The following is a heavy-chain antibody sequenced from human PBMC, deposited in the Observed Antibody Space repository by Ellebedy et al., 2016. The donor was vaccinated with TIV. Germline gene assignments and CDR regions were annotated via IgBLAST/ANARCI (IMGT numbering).Heavy chain of an antibody. CDR2: VNHRGSI. V-gene: IGHV4-34*01. Sequence: MPSETLSLTCAVYGGPFSSDSWSWIRQPPGKGLEWIGEVNHRGSIYYNLSLKSRVTISLDTSNNQISLKLNAVTAADTAVYYCTKDYGDAQYWGQGTLVTVSS. D-gene: IGHD4-17*01. J-gene: IGHJ4*02. CDR1: GGPFSSDS. CDR3: TKDYGDAQY.